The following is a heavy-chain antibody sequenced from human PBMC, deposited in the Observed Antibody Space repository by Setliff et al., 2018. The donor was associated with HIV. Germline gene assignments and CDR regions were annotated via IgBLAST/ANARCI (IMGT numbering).Heavy chain of an antibody. CDR2: IISILGTP. J-gene: IGHJ3*01. Sequence: SVKVSCKASGGTFSAYAVNWVRQAPGQGLEWMGRIISILGTPNYSHKFQGRVTITAEKSTTTTYMELSSLRSDDTAIYYCARDFHVLGYCSADSWPYDASDVWGQGTMVTVSS. V-gene: IGHV1-69*04. CDR3: ARDFHVLGYCSADSWPYDASDV. CDR1: GGTFSAYA. D-gene: IGHD2-15*01.